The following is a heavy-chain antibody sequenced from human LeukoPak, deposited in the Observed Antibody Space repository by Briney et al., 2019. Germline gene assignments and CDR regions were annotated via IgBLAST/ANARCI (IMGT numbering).Heavy chain of an antibody. CDR1: GFTFSSYG. J-gene: IGHJ3*02. D-gene: IGHD6-19*01. V-gene: IGHV3-30*02. Sequence: GGSLRLSCAASGFTFSSYGMHWVRQAPGKGLEWVAFIRYDGSNKYYADSVKGRFAISRDNSKNTLYLQMNSLRAEDTAVYYCAKDGPLHSSGWYGAFDIWGQGTMVTVSS. CDR2: IRYDGSNK. CDR3: AKDGPLHSSGWYGAFDI.